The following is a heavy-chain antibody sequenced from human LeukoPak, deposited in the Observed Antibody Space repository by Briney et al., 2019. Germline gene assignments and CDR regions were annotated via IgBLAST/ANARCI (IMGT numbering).Heavy chain of an antibody. Sequence: GGSLRLSCAASGFTFSPYAMNWVRQAPGKGLEWVSGISGSGGNIYYADSVKGRFTISRDNSKNTFYLQMNSLRAEDTAVYYCAKGSGSGWYGWFAPWGQGTLVTVSS. CDR1: GFTFSPYA. V-gene: IGHV3-23*01. J-gene: IGHJ5*02. D-gene: IGHD6-19*01. CDR3: AKGSGSGWYGWFAP. CDR2: ISGSGGNI.